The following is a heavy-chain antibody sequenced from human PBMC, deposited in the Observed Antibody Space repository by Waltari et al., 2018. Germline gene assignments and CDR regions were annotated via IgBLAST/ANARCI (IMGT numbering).Heavy chain of an antibody. J-gene: IGHJ4*02. D-gene: IGHD2-15*01. CDR1: GFTFSSYW. CDR2: IKQDGSEK. V-gene: IGHV3-7*01. CDR3: ARDGYCSGGSCFIFDY. Sequence: EVQLVESGGGLVQPGGSLRLSCAASGFTFSSYWMSWVRQAPGKGLEWVANIKQDGSEKYYVDSVKGRFTISRDNAKNSLYLQMNSLRAEDTAVYYYARDGYCSGGSCFIFDYWGQGTLVTVSS.